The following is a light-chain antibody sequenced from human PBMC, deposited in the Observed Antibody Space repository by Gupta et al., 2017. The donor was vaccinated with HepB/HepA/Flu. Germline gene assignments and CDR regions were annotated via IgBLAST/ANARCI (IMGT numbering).Light chain of an antibody. CDR2: ENN. CDR1: SSNIGNNF. CDR3: GTWDSSLNSWV. Sequence: QSVLTQPPSVSAATGQKATISCSGSSSNIGNNFVSWYHHLPGTATKVVMYENNKRPSGVPDRFSGSQSCTSATLGITGLQTGDEADYYCGTWDSSLNSWVFGGGTKLTVL. V-gene: IGLV1-51*02. J-gene: IGLJ3*02.